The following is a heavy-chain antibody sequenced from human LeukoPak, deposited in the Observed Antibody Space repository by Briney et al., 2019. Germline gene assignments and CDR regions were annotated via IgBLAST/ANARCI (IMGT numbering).Heavy chain of an antibody. CDR2: INPSGGST. V-gene: IGHV1-46*01. CDR1: GGTFSSYA. J-gene: IGHJ4*02. CDR3: ARDLLDSSGYTYYFDY. D-gene: IGHD3-22*01. Sequence: ASAKVSCKASGGTFSSYAISWVRQAPGQGLEWMGIINPSGGSTSYAQKFQGRVTMTRDTSTSTVYMELSSLRSEDTAVYYCARDLLDSSGYTYYFDYWGQGTLVTVSS.